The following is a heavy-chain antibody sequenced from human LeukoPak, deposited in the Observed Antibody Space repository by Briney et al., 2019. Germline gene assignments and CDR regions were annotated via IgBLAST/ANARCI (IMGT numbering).Heavy chain of an antibody. Sequence: GGSLRLSCAASAASVFSFSTYDMNWVRQAPGKGLEWITYISVSGSTTYYADSVKGRFTISRDRAKTSLYLQMNNLRDEDTAVYYCASGYTYGFAYWGQGILVTVSS. CDR1: VFSFSTYD. J-gene: IGHJ4*02. CDR3: ASGYTYGFAY. V-gene: IGHV3-48*02. D-gene: IGHD5-18*01. CDR2: ISVSGSTT.